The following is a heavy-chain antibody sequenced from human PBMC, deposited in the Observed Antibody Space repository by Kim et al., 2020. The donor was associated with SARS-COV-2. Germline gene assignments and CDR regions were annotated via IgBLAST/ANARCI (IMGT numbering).Heavy chain of an antibody. CDR2: IDPSDSYT. D-gene: IGHD7-27*01. CDR3: VWGIEGSGDY. V-gene: IGHV5-10-1*01. J-gene: IGHJ4*02. CDR1: GYSFTSYW. Sequence: GESLKISCKGSGYSFTSYWISWVRQMPGKGLEWMGRIDPSDSYTNYSPSFQGHVTISADKSISTAYLQWSSLKASDTAMYYCVWGIEGSGDYWGQGTLVTVSS.